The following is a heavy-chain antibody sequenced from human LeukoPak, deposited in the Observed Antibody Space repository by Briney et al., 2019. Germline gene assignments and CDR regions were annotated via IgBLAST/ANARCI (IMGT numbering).Heavy chain of an antibody. D-gene: IGHD3-16*01. Sequence: GGSLRLSCAASGFSFSIYFMNWVRQAPGKGLEWVSSISRTSEYIHYADSVRARFAISRDNAKNSVYLQMNSLRAEDTAVYFCAGGGDFAYWGQGILVTASA. CDR2: ISRTSEYI. V-gene: IGHV3-21*01. CDR3: AGGGDFAY. CDR1: GFSFSIYF. J-gene: IGHJ4*02.